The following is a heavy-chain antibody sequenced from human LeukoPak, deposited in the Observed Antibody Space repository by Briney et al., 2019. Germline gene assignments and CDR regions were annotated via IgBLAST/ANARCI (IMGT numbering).Heavy chain of an antibody. V-gene: IGHV4-34*01. Sequence: SETLSLTCAVYGGSFSGYYWSWIRQPPGKGLEWIGEINHSGSTNYNPSLKSRVTISVDTSKNQFSLKLSSVTAADTAVYYCARGVITIFGVVPRYNWFDPWGQGTLVTVSS. CDR3: ARGVITIFGVVPRYNWFDP. D-gene: IGHD3-3*01. CDR1: GGSFSGYY. J-gene: IGHJ5*02. CDR2: INHSGST.